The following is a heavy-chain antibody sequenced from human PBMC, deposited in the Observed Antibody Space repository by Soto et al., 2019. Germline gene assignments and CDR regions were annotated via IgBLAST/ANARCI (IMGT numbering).Heavy chain of an antibody. D-gene: IGHD1-26*01. J-gene: IGHJ4*02. CDR2: IYPTDSDV. CDR3: ARQESGTARPDY. V-gene: IGHV5-51*01. Sequence: GESLKISCKASGYSFTTYWIGWVRQMPGKGLEWMGIIYPTDSDVRYSPSLQGQVTMSADKSISTAYLQWSSLEASDTAMYYCARQESGTARPDYWGQGTLVTVSS. CDR1: GYSFTTYW.